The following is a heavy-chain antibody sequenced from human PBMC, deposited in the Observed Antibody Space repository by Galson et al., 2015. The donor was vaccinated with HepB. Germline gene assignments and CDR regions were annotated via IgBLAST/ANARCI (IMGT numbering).Heavy chain of an antibody. J-gene: IGHJ3*01. D-gene: IGHD6-19*01. CDR2: ISSSSSYI. CDR3: ARAGVAVAVNDAFDV. V-gene: IGHV3-21*01. CDR1: GFTFSNYS. Sequence: SLRLSCAASGFTFSNYSMNWVRRAPGKGLEWVSSISSSSSYIYYADSVKGRFTISRDNAKNSLYLQMNSLRAEDTAVYYCARAGVAVAVNDAFDVWGQGTMVTVSS.